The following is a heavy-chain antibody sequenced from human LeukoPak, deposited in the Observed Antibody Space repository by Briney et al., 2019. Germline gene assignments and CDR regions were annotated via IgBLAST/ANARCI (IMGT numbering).Heavy chain of an antibody. CDR1: GFTFSGFW. V-gene: IGHV3-7*03. CDR3: ARSSYSSSSSV. D-gene: IGHD6-6*01. J-gene: IGHJ3*01. Sequence: GGSLRLSCAVSGFTFSGFWMSWSRQAPGKGLEWVASISSDGSEGYYADVVKGRFTISRDNAKNSLYLQINSLRAEDTAVYYCARSSYSSSSSVWGQGTMVTVSS. CDR2: ISSDGSEG.